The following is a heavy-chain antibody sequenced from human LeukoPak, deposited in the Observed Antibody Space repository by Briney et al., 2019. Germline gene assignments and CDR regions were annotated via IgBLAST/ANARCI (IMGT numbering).Heavy chain of an antibody. D-gene: IGHD3-9*01. J-gene: IGHJ5*02. Sequence: SETLSLTCTFSGGSVSSSSYYWGWIRQPPGKGLEWIGSIYYSGSTYYNPSLKSRVTISVDTSKNQFSLKLSSVTDADTAVYYCARLGYLDWLFQPQNWFDPWGQGTLVTVSS. CDR1: GGSVSSSSYY. V-gene: IGHV4-39*01. CDR3: ARLGYLDWLFQPQNWFDP. CDR2: IYYSGST.